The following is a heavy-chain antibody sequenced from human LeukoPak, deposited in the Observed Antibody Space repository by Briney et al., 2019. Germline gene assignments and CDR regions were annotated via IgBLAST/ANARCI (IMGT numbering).Heavy chain of an antibody. Sequence: SQTLSLTCAIYGDSVSSNSAAWNWIRQSPSRGLEWLGRTYYRSKWYNDYALSERSRITINPDTSKNQFSLQLRSVTPEDTAVYYCARGVSNTSGDWFDPWGQGTLVTVSS. CDR2: TYYRSKWYN. V-gene: IGHV6-1*01. D-gene: IGHD2-15*01. J-gene: IGHJ5*02. CDR1: GDSVSSNSAA. CDR3: ARGVSNTSGDWFDP.